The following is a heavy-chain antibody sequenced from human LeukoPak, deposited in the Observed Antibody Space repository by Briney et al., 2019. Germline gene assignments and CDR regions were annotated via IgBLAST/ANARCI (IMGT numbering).Heavy chain of an antibody. V-gene: IGHV4-30-4*08. J-gene: IGHJ4*02. CDR3: ARGNSGYDFFYVGNFDY. D-gene: IGHD5-12*01. CDR1: GGSISSGDYY. Sequence: SQTLSLTCTVSGGSISSGDYYWSWIRQPPGKGLEWIGYIYYSGSTYYNPSLKSRVTISVDTSKNQFSLKLSSVTAADTAVCYCARGNSGYDFFYVGNFDYWGQGTLVTVSS. CDR2: IYYSGST.